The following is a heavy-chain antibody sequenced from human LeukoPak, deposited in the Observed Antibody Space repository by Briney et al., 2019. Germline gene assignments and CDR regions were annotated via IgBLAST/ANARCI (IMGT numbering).Heavy chain of an antibody. V-gene: IGHV1-46*01. CDR1: GYSFTIYY. CDR3: ARTEYKYDYIWGSYRSNNFDY. CDR2: INPRGGST. J-gene: IGHJ4*02. Sequence: ASVKVSCKASGYSFTIYYIQWVRQAPGQGLEWMGVINPRGGSTNYAQKFQGRLTMTRDTSTSTLYMELSSLRSEDTAVYYCARTEYKYDYIWGSYRSNNFDYWGQGTLVTVSS. D-gene: IGHD3-16*02.